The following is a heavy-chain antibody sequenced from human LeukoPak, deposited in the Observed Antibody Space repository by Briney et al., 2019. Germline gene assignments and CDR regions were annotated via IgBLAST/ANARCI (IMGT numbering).Heavy chain of an antibody. CDR2: ISSSCSTI. CDR3: ARDRDPGYNDSSGYRRVNAFDI. J-gene: IGHJ3*02. D-gene: IGHD3-22*01. CDR1: GFTFSSYE. V-gene: IGHV3-48*03. Sequence: GGSLRLSCAASGFTFSSYEMNWVRQAPGKGLEWVSYISSSCSTIYYADSVKGRFTIPRDNAKNLLYLQMNSLRAEDTAVYYCARDRDPGYNDSSGYRRVNAFDIWGQGTMVTVSS.